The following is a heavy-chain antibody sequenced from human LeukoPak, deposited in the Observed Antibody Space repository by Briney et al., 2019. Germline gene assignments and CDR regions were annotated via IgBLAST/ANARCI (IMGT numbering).Heavy chain of an antibody. CDR1: GNSFTSNW. CDR3: ARGPTVTTASFDY. CDR2: IYPGDSDT. Sequence: PGESLKISCKGSGNSFTSNWIGWVRQMPGKGLEWMGIIYPGDSDTRYSPSFQGQVTISADKSISTAYLQWSSLKASDTAMYYCARGPTVTTASFDYWGQGTLVTVSS. V-gene: IGHV5-51*01. D-gene: IGHD4-17*01. J-gene: IGHJ4*02.